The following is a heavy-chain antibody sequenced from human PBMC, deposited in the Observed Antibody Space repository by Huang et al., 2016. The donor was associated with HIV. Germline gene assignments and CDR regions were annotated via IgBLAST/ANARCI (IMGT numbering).Heavy chain of an antibody. J-gene: IGHJ4*02. CDR3: ARGKYDVLTGWDDTYYFDH. Sequence: EVQLVESGGRLVRPGGSLRLACAASGFTFSAFSMNWIRQAPGKGLEWISYIRIDNGLPNYAESGNGRFTISRDTAKNARYLQMNSLRADDTALYFCARGKYDVLTGWDDTYYFDHWGQGTLVTVSS. CDR2: IRIDNGLP. D-gene: IGHD3-9*01. V-gene: IGHV3-48*01. CDR1: GFTFSAFS.